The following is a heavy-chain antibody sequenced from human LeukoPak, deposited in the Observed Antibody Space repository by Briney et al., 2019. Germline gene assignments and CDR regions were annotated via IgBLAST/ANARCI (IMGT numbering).Heavy chain of an antibody. J-gene: IGHJ5*02. V-gene: IGHV4-4*09. D-gene: IGHD3-3*01. CDR2: IYTSGST. CDR3: ARHNHDFWGGYMIYNWFDP. CDR1: GGSISSYY. Sequence: SETLSLTCTVSGGSISSYYWSWIRQPPGKGLEWIGYIYTSGSTNYNPSLKSRVTISVDTSKNQFSLKLSSVTAADTAVYYCARHNHDFWGGYMIYNWFDPWGQGTLVTVSS.